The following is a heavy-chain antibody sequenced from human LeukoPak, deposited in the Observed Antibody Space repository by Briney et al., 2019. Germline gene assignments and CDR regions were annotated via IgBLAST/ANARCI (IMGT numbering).Heavy chain of an antibody. CDR1: GGTFSSYA. V-gene: IGHV1-18*01. D-gene: IGHD2-15*01. J-gene: IGHJ4*02. Sequence: ASVKVSCKASGGTFSSYAISWVRQAPGQGLEWMGWISAYNGNTNYAQKLQGRVTMTTDTSTSTAYMELRSLRSDDTAVYYCARDRYCSGGSCLGFFDYWGQGTLVTVSS. CDR2: ISAYNGNT. CDR3: ARDRYCSGGSCLGFFDY.